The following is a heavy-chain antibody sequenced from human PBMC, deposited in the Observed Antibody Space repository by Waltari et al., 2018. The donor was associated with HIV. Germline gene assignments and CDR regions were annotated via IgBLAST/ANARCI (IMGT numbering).Heavy chain of an antibody. V-gene: IGHV1-2*02. D-gene: IGHD6-19*01. CDR1: GSTFTDYY. CDR3: ARDISSGWYYLRF. Sequence: QVQLVQSGAEVKKPGASVKLSCKASGSTFTDYYVHWVRQAPGQGLEWMGWLDPKTGGPNYARKFQARVTMTRDTSISTAYMELDRLTSDDTAVYYCARDISSGWYYLRFWGQGTLLTVSS. J-gene: IGHJ4*02. CDR2: LDPKTGGP.